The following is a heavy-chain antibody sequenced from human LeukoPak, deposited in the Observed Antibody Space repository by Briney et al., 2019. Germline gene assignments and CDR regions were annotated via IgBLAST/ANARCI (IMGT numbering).Heavy chain of an antibody. D-gene: IGHD5-12*01. CDR3: AIGYDWGAY. CDR2: INPNSDGT. Sequence: ASVKVSCKASRWTFSGYYMHGVRQAPGQGLEWMGWINPNSDGTDYAQKFQGRVTMTMDTSISTVYMELNRLRAYDTDRYYCAIGYDWGAYWGQGTLVTVSS. V-gene: IGHV1-2*02. CDR1: RWTFSGYY. J-gene: IGHJ4*02.